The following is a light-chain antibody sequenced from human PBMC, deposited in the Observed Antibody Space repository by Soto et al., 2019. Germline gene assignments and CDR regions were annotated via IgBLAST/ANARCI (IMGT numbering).Light chain of an antibody. V-gene: IGKV3-11*01. Sequence: EIVLTQSQATLSLSPGDRATLSCRASQGVSSYLACYQQKPGQAHRLLIYDASNRATGISARFSGSGSGTDFTLTVSSLEPEDFAVYYFQQRSNWPITFGQGTRLEIK. CDR3: QQRSNWPIT. J-gene: IGKJ5*01. CDR1: QGVSSY. CDR2: DAS.